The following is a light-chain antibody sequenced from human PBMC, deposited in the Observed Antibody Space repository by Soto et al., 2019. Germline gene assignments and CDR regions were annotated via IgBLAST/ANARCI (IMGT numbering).Light chain of an antibody. V-gene: IGKV1-5*03. CDR3: QQSYTAPSIT. CDR2: KAS. Sequence: DIQMTQSPSTLSGYVGDRVTITCRARQTISRWLAWYQQKPGKAPKLLIYKASTLKSGGPSRFSGSGSGTDFTLSISSLQPEDFATYYCQQSYTAPSITFGQGTRLEIK. J-gene: IGKJ5*01. CDR1: QTISRW.